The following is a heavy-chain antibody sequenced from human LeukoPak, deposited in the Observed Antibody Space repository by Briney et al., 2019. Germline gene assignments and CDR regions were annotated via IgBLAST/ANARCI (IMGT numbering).Heavy chain of an antibody. Sequence: SETLSLTCAVYGGSFSGYYWSWIRQPPGKGLEWIGEINHSGSTNYNPSLKSRVTISVDTSKNQFSLKLSSVTAADAAVYYCASLGYCSSTSCYDYWGQGTLVTVSS. J-gene: IGHJ4*02. D-gene: IGHD2-2*01. CDR3: ASLGYCSSTSCYDY. V-gene: IGHV4-34*01. CDR2: INHSGST. CDR1: GGSFSGYY.